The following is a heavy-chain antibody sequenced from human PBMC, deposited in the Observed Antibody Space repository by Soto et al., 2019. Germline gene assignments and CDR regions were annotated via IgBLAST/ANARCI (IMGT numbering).Heavy chain of an antibody. J-gene: IGHJ3*02. Sequence: SETLSLSCTVSGGSISSYYWSWIRQPPGKGLEWIGYIYYSGSTNYNPSLKSRVTISVDTSKNQFSLKLSSVTAADTAVYYCARGDCSGGSCYWLSMSGFDIWGQGTMVTVSS. CDR3: ARGDCSGGSCYWLSMSGFDI. V-gene: IGHV4-59*01. CDR1: GGSISSYY. D-gene: IGHD2-15*01. CDR2: IYYSGST.